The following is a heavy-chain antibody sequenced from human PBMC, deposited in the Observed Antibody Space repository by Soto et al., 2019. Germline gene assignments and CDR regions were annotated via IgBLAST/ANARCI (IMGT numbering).Heavy chain of an antibody. D-gene: IGHD3-22*01. CDR1: GYTFTTYA. J-gene: IGHJ4*02. CDR2: INPGNGNT. V-gene: IGHV1-3*01. CDR3: ARDFYYDSSGYLLY. Sequence: GASVKVSCKASGYTFTTYAIHWVRQAPGQRLEWMGWINPGNGNTKYSQKFQGRVTITRDTSASTAYMELSSLRSEDTAVYYCARDFYYDSSGYLLYWGQGTLVTVSS.